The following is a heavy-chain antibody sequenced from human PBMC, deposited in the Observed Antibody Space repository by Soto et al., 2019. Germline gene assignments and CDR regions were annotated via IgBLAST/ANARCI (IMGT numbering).Heavy chain of an antibody. CDR3: ARVDYYGSGSIQPRYYYYYMDV. Sequence: ASVKVSCKASGYTFTSYGISWVRQAPGQGLEWMGWISAYNGNTNYAQKLQGRVTMTTDTSTSTAYMELRSLRSDDTAVYYCARVDYYGSGSIQPRYYYYYMDVWGKGTTVTVSS. CDR1: GYTFTSYG. J-gene: IGHJ6*03. CDR2: ISAYNGNT. V-gene: IGHV1-18*01. D-gene: IGHD3-10*01.